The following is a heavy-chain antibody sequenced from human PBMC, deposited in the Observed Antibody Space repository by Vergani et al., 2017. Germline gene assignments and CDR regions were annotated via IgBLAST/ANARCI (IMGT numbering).Heavy chain of an antibody. J-gene: IGHJ6*02. CDR3: AKGGPIFPYEMDV. CDR2: IWYDGSKE. Sequence: VQVVESGGGVVRPGGSLRLSCAGSGFTLSSHAMHWVRQAPGKGLEWVAFIWYDGSKEYYADSVKGRFTISRDNSKSTLYLQLNSLRSEDTAVYYCAKGGPIFPYEMDVWGQGTTVTVSS. V-gene: IGHV3-30*02. CDR1: GFTLSSHA. D-gene: IGHD3-9*01.